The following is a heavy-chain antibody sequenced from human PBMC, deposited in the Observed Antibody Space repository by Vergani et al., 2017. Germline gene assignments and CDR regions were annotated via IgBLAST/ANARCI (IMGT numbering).Heavy chain of an antibody. CDR1: GFISSSYS. CDR2: ISSSGEIT. J-gene: IGHJ4*02. D-gene: IGHD3-22*01. Sequence: EVQLVESGGGLVQPGGSLRLSCAASGFISSSYSMKWVRQAPGKGLEWVSYISSSGEITYYADSVKGRFTMSRDNAKNSLHLQMNSLRAEDMAVYYCARGGYFDASGTFDYWGQGTGVTVSS. CDR3: ARGGYFDASGTFDY. V-gene: IGHV3-48*01.